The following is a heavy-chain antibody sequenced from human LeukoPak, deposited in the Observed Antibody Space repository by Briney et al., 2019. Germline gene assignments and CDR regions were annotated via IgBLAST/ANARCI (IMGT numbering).Heavy chain of an antibody. CDR3: AKVSWSYSDPYYFDY. Sequence: PGGSLRLSCAASGFTFSSYWMSWVRQAPGKGLEWVANIKQDGSEKYYVDSVKGRFTISRDNAKNSLYLQMNSLRAEDTAVYYCAKVSWSYSDPYYFDYWGQGTLVTVSS. CDR2: IKQDGSEK. CDR1: GFTFSSYW. J-gene: IGHJ4*02. V-gene: IGHV3-7*03. D-gene: IGHD1-26*01.